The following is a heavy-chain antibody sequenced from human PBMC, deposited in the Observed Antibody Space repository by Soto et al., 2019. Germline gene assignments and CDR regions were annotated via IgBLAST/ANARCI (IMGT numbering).Heavy chain of an antibody. V-gene: IGHV3-7*01. CDR1: GFTFSNYW. CDR3: ANGGASGTRLQAFDI. J-gene: IGHJ3*02. Sequence: EVQLVESGGGLVQPGGSLRLSCAASGFTFSNYWMSWVRQAPGKGLEWVANIKQDGSEKYYVDSVKGRFTISRDNAKNSLYLQMHSLRAEDTAVYYCANGGASGTRLQAFDIWGQGTMVTVSS. D-gene: IGHD2-15*01. CDR2: IKQDGSEK.